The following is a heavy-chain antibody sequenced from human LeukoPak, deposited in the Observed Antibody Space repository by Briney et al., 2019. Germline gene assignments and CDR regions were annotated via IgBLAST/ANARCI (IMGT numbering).Heavy chain of an antibody. V-gene: IGHV4-39*01. CDR2: SYYTGST. J-gene: IGHJ4*02. CDR1: GDSTTSHTYY. CDR3: ARHLYSSTRNPTFDY. Sequence: SETLSLTCTVSGDSTTSHTYYWGWIRQPPGKGLEWLGSSYYTGSTYYNPSLESRVTISLDTSKNQFSLKLSSVTVADTAIYYCARHLYSSTRNPTFDYWGQGTRVPVSS. D-gene: IGHD5-18*01.